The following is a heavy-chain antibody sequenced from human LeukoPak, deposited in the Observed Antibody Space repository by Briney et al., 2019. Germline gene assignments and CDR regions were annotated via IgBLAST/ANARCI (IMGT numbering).Heavy chain of an antibody. D-gene: IGHD2-2*01. J-gene: IGHJ6*03. CDR2: IYPGDSDT. V-gene: IGHV5-51*01. Sequence: GESLKISCKGSGYSFTSYWIAWVRQMPGKGLEWMGIIYPGDSDTRYSPSFEGQVTISADKSITTAYLQWISVKASDTAMYYCARQGWSSTAYYHIDVWGKGTTVTVSS. CDR1: GYSFTSYW. CDR3: ARQGWSSTAYYHIDV.